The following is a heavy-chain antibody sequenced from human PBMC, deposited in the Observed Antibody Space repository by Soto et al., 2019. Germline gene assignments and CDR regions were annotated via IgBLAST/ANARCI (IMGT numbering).Heavy chain of an antibody. Sequence: GGSLRISCAASGFTFSNYWMYWVRQAPGKGLVWVSRINSAGSSTIYADSVKGRFTISRDNAKNTLYLQMNSLRAEDTAVYYCARYSSSWLNPWGQGSLVTVSS. CDR3: ARYSSSWLNP. J-gene: IGHJ5*02. CDR1: GFTFSNYW. V-gene: IGHV3-74*01. CDR2: INSAGSST. D-gene: IGHD5-18*01.